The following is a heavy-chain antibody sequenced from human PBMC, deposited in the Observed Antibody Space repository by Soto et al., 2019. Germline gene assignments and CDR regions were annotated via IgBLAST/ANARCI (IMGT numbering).Heavy chain of an antibody. D-gene: IGHD2-21*01. Sequence: EVQLVESGGGLVQPGESLRLSCAASGFTFSAFWMTWLRQAPGKGLEWVANIKRDGTVTHYGDYVERPWTLSRHNAQKSLFLQLNSLRPEDTAMYYCARDLSPPGEFFYDAFDVWGQGTFVTVSS. CDR1: GFTFSAFW. CDR2: IKRDGTVT. CDR3: ARDLSPPGEFFYDAFDV. V-gene: IGHV3-7*04. J-gene: IGHJ3*01.